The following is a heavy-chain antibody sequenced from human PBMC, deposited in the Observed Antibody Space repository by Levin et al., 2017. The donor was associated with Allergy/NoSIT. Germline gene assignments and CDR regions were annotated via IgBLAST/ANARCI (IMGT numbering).Heavy chain of an antibody. D-gene: IGHD2-15*01. J-gene: IGHJ4*02. Sequence: GESLKISCAASGFTFDDYGMSWVRQAPGKGLEWVSGINWNGGSTGYADSVKGRFTISRDNAKNSLYLQMNSLRAEDTALYYCARDGYCSGGSCYLPDYWGQGTLVTVSS. CDR3: ARDGYCSGGSCYLPDY. V-gene: IGHV3-20*04. CDR2: INWNGGST. CDR1: GFTFDDYG.